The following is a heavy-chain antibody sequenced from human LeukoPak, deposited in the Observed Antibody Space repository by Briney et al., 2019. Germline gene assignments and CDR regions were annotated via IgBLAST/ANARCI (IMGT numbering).Heavy chain of an antibody. CDR3: ARAEMATHITRTGYYFDY. CDR1: GFTFSSYA. CDR2: IKQDGSEK. J-gene: IGHJ4*02. Sequence: GGSLRLSCAASGFTFSSYAMSWVRQAPGKGLEWVANIKQDGSEKYYVDSVKGRFTISRDNAKNSLYLQMNSLRAEDTAVYYCARAEMATHITRTGYYFDYWGQGTLVTVSS. D-gene: IGHD5-24*01. V-gene: IGHV3-7*01.